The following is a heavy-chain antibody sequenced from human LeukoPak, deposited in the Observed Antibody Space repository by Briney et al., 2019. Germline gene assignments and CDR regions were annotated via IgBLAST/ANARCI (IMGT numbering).Heavy chain of an antibody. V-gene: IGHV3-30*02. J-gene: IGHJ4*02. CDR1: GFTFSSYG. Sequence: GGSLRLSCAVSGFTFSSYGMHWVRQAPGKGLEWVTFIRYDGTNKYYADSVKGRFTISRDNSKNTLYLQMNSLRAEDTAVYYCAKDSAAPITITMVRGRWYFDYWGQGTLVTVSS. CDR2: IRYDGTNK. CDR3: AKDSAAPITITMVRGRWYFDY. D-gene: IGHD3-10*01.